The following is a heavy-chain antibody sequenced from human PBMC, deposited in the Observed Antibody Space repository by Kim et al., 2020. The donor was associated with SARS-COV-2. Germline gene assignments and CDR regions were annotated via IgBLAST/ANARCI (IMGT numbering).Heavy chain of an antibody. CDR2: GST. CDR3: ARDHYGAFDY. J-gene: IGHJ4*02. V-gene: IGHV4-31*02. Sequence: GSTYYRPSLKSRVTISVDTSKNQFSLKLSSVTAADTAVYYCARDHYGAFDYWGQGTLVTVSS. D-gene: IGHD4-17*01.